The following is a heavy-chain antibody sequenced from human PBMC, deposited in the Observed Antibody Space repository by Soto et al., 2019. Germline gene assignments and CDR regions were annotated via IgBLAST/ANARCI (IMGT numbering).Heavy chain of an antibody. CDR3: ANCDWSFSGG. D-gene: IGHD3-9*01. Sequence: EVQLLESGGGLVQPGGSLRLSCAGSGFSFSRYAMSWARQAPGKGLEWVSGINDSGDDTDYADSAKGRFTVSRDNSKNILYLQMNSLRAEDTAVYYCANCDWSFSGGWGQGTTVTVSS. CDR2: INDSGDDT. CDR1: GFSFSRYA. J-gene: IGHJ6*02. V-gene: IGHV3-23*01.